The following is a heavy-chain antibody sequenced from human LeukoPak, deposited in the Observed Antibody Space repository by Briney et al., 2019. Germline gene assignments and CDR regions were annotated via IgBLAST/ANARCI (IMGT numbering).Heavy chain of an antibody. D-gene: IGHD6-19*01. J-gene: IGHJ4*02. CDR2: IYGGGRT. Sequence: GGSLRLSWAASGFTVSSKYMSWVRQAPGKGREWVSDIYGGGRTYSPDSVKGVFTISRDNSKNPLYLQTNSLRAEDTAVYYCAREGASGSYIGSPLLFDHWGQGTLVTVPS. CDR3: AREGASGSYIGSPLLFDH. V-gene: IGHV3-66*01. CDR1: GFTVSSKY.